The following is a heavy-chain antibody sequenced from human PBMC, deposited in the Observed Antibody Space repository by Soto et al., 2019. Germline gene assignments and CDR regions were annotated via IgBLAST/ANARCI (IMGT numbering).Heavy chain of an antibody. CDR3: ARGGDSSGWPY. Sequence: GASVKVSCKASGYTFTGYYIHWVRQAPGQGLEWMGWINPDNGGTNYAQIFQGRVTVTRDMSTSSVYMVLSRLRSDDTAVYYCARGGDSSGWPYWGRGTLVTVSS. D-gene: IGHD6-19*01. CDR2: INPDNGGT. V-gene: IGHV1-2*02. CDR1: GYTFTGYY. J-gene: IGHJ4*02.